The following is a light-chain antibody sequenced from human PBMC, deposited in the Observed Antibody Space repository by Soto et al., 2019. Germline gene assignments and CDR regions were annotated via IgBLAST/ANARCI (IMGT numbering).Light chain of an antibody. Sequence: DSKLTQSPSSLSASVGDRVTITFQASQDISNYLNWYQQKPGKAPKLLIYDASNLETGVPSRFSGSGSGTDFTFTISSLQPEDIATYYCQHDANLSLTFAGGTKVDIK. CDR2: DAS. CDR1: QDISNY. J-gene: IGKJ4*01. V-gene: IGKV1-33*01. CDR3: QHDANLSLT.